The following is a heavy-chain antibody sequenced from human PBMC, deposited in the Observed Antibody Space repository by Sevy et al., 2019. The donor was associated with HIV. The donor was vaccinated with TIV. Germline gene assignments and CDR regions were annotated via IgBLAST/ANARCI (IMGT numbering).Heavy chain of an antibody. D-gene: IGHD6-19*01. CDR1: GFPFSTHS. CDR2: ISASGGST. V-gene: IGHV3-23*01. CDR3: AKHGYTSGGCDAFDV. Sequence: GGSLRLSCAASGFPFSTHSMSWVRQAPGKGLEWVSAISASGGSTYYADSVKGRFTISRENSKNMLYVQMNSLRAEDTAVYYCAKHGYTSGGCDAFDVWGQGTMVTVSS. J-gene: IGHJ3*01.